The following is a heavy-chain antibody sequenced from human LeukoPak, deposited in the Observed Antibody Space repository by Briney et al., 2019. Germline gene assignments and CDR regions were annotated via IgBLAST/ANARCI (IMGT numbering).Heavy chain of an antibody. CDR3: VRQSTAAGTKVRY. V-gene: IGHV5-51*01. CDR2: MYPGDSDT. J-gene: IGHJ4*02. CDR1: GYTFTNYW. Sequence: GESLKISCKGSGYTFTNYWIGWVRQMPGKGLEWMGIMYPGDSDTRYSPSFQGQVTISADKSISTAYLQWSSLKASDTAMYYCVRQSTAAGTKVRYWGQGALVTVSA. D-gene: IGHD6-13*01.